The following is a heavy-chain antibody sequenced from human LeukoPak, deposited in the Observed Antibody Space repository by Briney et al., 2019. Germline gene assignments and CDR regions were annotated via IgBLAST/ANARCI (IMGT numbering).Heavy chain of an antibody. J-gene: IGHJ6*03. V-gene: IGHV3-23*01. CDR1: GFTFNTYG. CDR2: ISASGDST. D-gene: IGHD6-13*01. CDR3: ARDWTGIAAAGYYYYMDV. Sequence: GGTLRLSCVGSGFTFNTYGMTWVRQTPGKGLEWVSTISASGDSTHHADSVKGRFAISRDNSRNTLYLQMDSLRAEDTAVYYCARDWTGIAAAGYYYYMDVWGKGTTVTVSS.